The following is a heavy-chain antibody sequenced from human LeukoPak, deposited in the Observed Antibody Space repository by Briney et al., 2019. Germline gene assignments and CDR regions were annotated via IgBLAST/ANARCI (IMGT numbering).Heavy chain of an antibody. CDR1: GGSISCGGYS. J-gene: IGHJ5*02. CDR3: ARAIAADGSRVNWFDP. Sequence: PSETLSLSCAVSGGSISCGGYSWSWIRQPPGQDLEWIGYINHSGSTYYNPSLKSRVTISVDRSKSQFSLKLSSVTAADTAVYYCARAIAADGSRVNWFDPWGQGTLGTVSS. V-gene: IGHV4-30-2*01. D-gene: IGHD6-13*01. CDR2: INHSGST.